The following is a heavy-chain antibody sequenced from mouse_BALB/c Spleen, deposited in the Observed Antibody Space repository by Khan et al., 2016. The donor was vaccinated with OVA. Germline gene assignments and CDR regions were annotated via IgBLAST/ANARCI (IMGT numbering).Heavy chain of an antibody. V-gene: IGHV2-6-5*01. CDR2: IWVSGSK. CDR1: GFSLTDYA. J-gene: IGHJ4*01. Sequence: VKLEVSGPGLVAPSQSLSITCTVSGFSLTDYAVSWIRQPPGKGLEWLGVIWVSGSKYYNSVLKPRLSTSKDNSKSQVFLKMTSMQTDDTAMYFCARDPPYYSIDYWGQGTSVTVSS. CDR3: ARDPPYYSIDY.